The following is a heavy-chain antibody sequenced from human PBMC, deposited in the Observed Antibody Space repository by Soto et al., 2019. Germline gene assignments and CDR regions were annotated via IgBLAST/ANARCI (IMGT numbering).Heavy chain of an antibody. J-gene: IGHJ4*02. V-gene: IGHV1-18*01. CDR1: GYTFTNFG. D-gene: IGHD1-26*01. CDR3: ARGETPIDY. CDR2: ISAYNGNT. Sequence: QVQLVQSGAEVKKPGASVKVSCKTSGYTFTNFGLSWVRQAPGQGLEWMGWISAYNGNTNYAQNLQGRVTMTTDTPTSTAHMELRSLRSDATAVYYCARGETPIDYWGQGTLVTVSS.